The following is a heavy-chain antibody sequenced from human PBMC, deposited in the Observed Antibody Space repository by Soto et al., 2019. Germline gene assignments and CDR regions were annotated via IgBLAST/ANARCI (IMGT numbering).Heavy chain of an antibody. Sequence: GASVTVSCKASGYTFTSYYMHWVRQAPGQGLEWMGIINPSGGSTSYAQKFQGRVTMTRDTSTSTVYMELSSLRSEDTAVYYCARTDYYDILTGYRAYYYYGMDVWGQGTTVTVSS. J-gene: IGHJ6*02. V-gene: IGHV1-46*01. CDR1: GYTFTSYY. CDR2: INPSGGST. CDR3: ARTDYYDILTGYRAYYYYGMDV. D-gene: IGHD3-9*01.